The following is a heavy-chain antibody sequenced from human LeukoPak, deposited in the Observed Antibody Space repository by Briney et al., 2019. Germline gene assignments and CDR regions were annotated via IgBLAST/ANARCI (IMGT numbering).Heavy chain of an antibody. V-gene: IGHV4-59*01. J-gene: IGHJ4*02. CDR2: IYYSGST. Sequence: SETLSLTCTVSGGSISNYYWSWIRQPPGERLEWIGSIYYSGSTTYSPSLKSRVTISVGTSKNQFSLKLSSVTAADTAVYYCVRVRSYGLFDYWGQGTLVTVSS. CDR3: VRVRSYGLFDY. CDR1: GGSISNYY. D-gene: IGHD5-18*01.